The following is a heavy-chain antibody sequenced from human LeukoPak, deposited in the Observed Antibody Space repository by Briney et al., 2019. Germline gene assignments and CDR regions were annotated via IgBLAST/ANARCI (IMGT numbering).Heavy chain of an antibody. J-gene: IGHJ3*02. D-gene: IGHD3-10*01. CDR2: ISGSGGST. V-gene: IGHV3-23*01. CDR3: AKVLPMVRGVIMYDAFDI. CDR1: GFSFSGYA. Sequence: PGGTLRLSCAASGFSFSGYAMSWVRQAPRKGVEWVSAISGSGGSTYYADSVKGRFTISRDNSKNTLYLQMNSLRAEDTAVYYCAKVLPMVRGVIMYDAFDIWGQGTMVTVSS.